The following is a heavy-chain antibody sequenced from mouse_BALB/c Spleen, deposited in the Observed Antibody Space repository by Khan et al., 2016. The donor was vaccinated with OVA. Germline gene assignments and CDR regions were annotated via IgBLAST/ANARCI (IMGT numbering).Heavy chain of an antibody. CDR2: INTYTGEP. CDR3: ARPPYFSYTLDH. Sequence: QIQLVQSGPELKKPGETVRISCKASGYTFTNYGMNWVKQSPGKALKWMGWINTYTGEPTYADDFKGRFAFSLETSASTAYLQINNLKNEDTATYFCARPPYFSYTLDHWGQGTSVTVSS. D-gene: IGHD2-10*01. J-gene: IGHJ4*01. V-gene: IGHV9-3-1*01. CDR1: GYTFTNYG.